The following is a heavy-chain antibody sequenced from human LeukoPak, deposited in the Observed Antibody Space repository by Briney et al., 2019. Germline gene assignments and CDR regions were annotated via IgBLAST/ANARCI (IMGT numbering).Heavy chain of an antibody. CDR2: IYYRGDI. J-gene: IGHJ4*02. CDR3: ATNKDWAEAD. CDR1: DGSIRTYY. V-gene: IGHV4-59*03. D-gene: IGHD3/OR15-3a*01. Sequence: SETLSLTCSVSDGSIRTYYWSWIRQSPGQGLEWIGNIYYRGDINYNPSLKSRVIISIDTSNNQFSLKVTSLTAADTAVYYCATNKDWAEADWGQGTLVIVSS.